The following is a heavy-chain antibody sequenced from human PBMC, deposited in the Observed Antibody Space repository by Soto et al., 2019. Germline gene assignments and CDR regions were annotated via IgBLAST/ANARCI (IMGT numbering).Heavy chain of an antibody. CDR1: GFTVSTYA. V-gene: IGHV3-23*01. CDR2: ISGSGSST. D-gene: IGHD3-3*01. Sequence: GGSLRLSCAASGFTVSTYATSWVRQAPGKGLEWVSTISGSGSSTYYADSVQGRFSISRDNSKNTLYLHLNSLKAEDTAVYYCAIFVFWRGYYWGYWGQGTLVTVSS. CDR3: AIFVFWRGYYWGY. J-gene: IGHJ4*02.